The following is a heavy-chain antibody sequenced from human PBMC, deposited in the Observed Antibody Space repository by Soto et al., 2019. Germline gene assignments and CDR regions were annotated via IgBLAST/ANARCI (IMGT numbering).Heavy chain of an antibody. D-gene: IGHD6-13*01. CDR1: GFTFSSYA. CDR2: IWDDGGNK. V-gene: IGHV3-33*01. Sequence: QVQLVESGGSVVQPGRSLRLSCEASGFTFSSYAMHWVRQAPGKGLEWVAVIWDDGGNKVYADSVKGRSIISRDNSKNTVSLQMNSLRVEDTAVYYCARDGHSSNVYELDHWGQGTLVTVSS. CDR3: ARDGHSSNVYELDH. J-gene: IGHJ4*02.